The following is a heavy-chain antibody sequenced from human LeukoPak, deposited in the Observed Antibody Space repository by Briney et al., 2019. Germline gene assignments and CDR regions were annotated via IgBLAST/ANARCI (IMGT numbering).Heavy chain of an antibody. CDR1: GFTFSNAW. CDR3: TTDPSRSGYYYYYMDV. J-gene: IGHJ6*03. V-gene: IGHV3-15*01. Sequence: GGSLRLSCAASGFTFSNAWMSWVRQAPGKGLEWVGRIKSKTDGGTTDYAAPVKGRFTISRDDSKNTLYLQMNSLKTGDTAVYYCTTDPSRSGYYYYYMDVWGKGTTVTVSS. CDR2: IKSKTDGGTT. D-gene: IGHD3-10*01.